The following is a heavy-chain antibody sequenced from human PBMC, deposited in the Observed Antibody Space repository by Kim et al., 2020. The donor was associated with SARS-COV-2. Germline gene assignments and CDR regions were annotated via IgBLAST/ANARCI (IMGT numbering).Heavy chain of an antibody. CDR2: TYYRSKWYN. Sequence: SQTLSLTCAISGDSVSSNSAAWNWIRQSPSRGLEWLGRTYYRSKWYNDYTASVKSRITINPDTSKNLFSLQLNSVTPEDTAVYYCVREYSRSLPFDYWGQGTVVTVSS. CDR1: GDSVSSNSAA. V-gene: IGHV6-1*01. J-gene: IGHJ4*02. D-gene: IGHD5-18*01. CDR3: VREYSRSLPFDY.